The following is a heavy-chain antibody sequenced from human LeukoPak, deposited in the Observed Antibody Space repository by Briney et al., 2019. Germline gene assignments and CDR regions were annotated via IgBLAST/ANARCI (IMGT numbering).Heavy chain of an antibody. V-gene: IGHV4-38-2*02. CDR2: IYHSGST. CDR3: ARGDDYYDSSGYDFDY. Sequence: SETLSLTCTVSAYSISSGYYWGWIRQPPGKGPEWIGSIYHSGSTYYKPSLKSRVTISIDTSKNQFSLRLSSVTAADTAVYYCARGDDYYDSSGYDFDYWGQGILVAVSS. CDR1: AYSISSGYY. D-gene: IGHD3-22*01. J-gene: IGHJ4*02.